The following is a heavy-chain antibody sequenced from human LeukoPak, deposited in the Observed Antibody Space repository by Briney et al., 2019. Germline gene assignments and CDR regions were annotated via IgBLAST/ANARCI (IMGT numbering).Heavy chain of an antibody. CDR2: IIPIFGTG. Sequence: SSVKVSCKASGGTFSSYAISWVRQPPGQGLEWMGGIIPIFGTGSYAQKFQGRVTITTDESTSTAYMELSSLRSEDTAVYYCARKQQPANWFDPWGQGALVTVSS. J-gene: IGHJ5*02. CDR1: GGTFSSYA. V-gene: IGHV1-69*05. D-gene: IGHD6-13*01. CDR3: ARKQQPANWFDP.